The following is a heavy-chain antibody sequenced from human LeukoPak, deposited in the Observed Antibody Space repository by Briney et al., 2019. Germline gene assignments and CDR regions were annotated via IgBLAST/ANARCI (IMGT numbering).Heavy chain of an antibody. V-gene: IGHV3-21*01. D-gene: IGHD6-13*01. CDR3: ASRIAAAGKGVDI. Sequence: GGSLRLSCAASGFTFSSYSMNWVRQAPGKGLEWVSSISSSSSHIYYADSVKGRFTISRDNAKNSLYLQMNSLRAEDTAVYYCASRIAAAGKGVDIWGQGTMVTVPS. J-gene: IGHJ3*02. CDR1: GFTFSSYS. CDR2: ISSSSSHI.